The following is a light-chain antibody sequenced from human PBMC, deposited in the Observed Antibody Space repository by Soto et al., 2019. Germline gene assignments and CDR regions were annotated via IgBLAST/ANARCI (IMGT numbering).Light chain of an antibody. CDR2: GAS. Sequence: EIVLTQSPGTLSLSPGERATLSCRASQSVSNSYLAWYQQKPGQAPRLLIYGASSRATGIPDRFSGSGSGTDVTLTISRLEPEDFAVYYCQQYGSSQSFGQGTKVEIK. V-gene: IGKV3-20*01. CDR3: QQYGSSQS. J-gene: IGKJ1*01. CDR1: QSVSNSY.